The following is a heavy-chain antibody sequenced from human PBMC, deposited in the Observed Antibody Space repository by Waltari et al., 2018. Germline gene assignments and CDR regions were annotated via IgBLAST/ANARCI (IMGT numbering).Heavy chain of an antibody. J-gene: IGHJ4*02. V-gene: IGHV4-38-2*02. CDR1: GYSISSGSY. Sequence: QVQLQESGPGLVKHSETLSLTCAVSGYSISSGSYWGWIRQPPGKGLEWIGSIYHSGSTYYNPSLKSRVTISVDTSKNQFSLKLSSVTAADTAVYYCARDNEEQLVFDYWGQGTLVTVSS. CDR2: IYHSGST. D-gene: IGHD6-6*01. CDR3: ARDNEEQLVFDY.